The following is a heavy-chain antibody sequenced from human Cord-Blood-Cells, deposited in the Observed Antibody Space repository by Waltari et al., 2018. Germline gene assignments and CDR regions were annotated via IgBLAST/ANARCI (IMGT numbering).Heavy chain of an antibody. CDR1: GFTFSSYA. CDR2: ISGSGGST. J-gene: IGHJ6*02. CDR3: AKVIAAAAKYGMDV. V-gene: IGHV3-23*01. Sequence: EVQLLESGGGLVQPGGSLRLSCAASGFTFSSYAMSRVCQPPGKGLEWVSAISGSGGSTYYADSVKGRFTISRDNSKNTLYLQMNSLRAEDTAVYYCAKVIAAAAKYGMDVWGQGTTVTVSS. D-gene: IGHD6-13*01.